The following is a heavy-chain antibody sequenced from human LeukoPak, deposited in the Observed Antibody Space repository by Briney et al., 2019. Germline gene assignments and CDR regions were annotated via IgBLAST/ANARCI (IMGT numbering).Heavy chain of an antibody. J-gene: IGHJ4*02. CDR1: GGAFSGYY. Sequence: PSETLSLTCAVYGGAFSGYYWSWIRQPPGKGLEWIGYIYYSGSTYYNPSLKSRVTISVDTSKNQFSLKLSSVTAADTAVYYCARARVWSPNSAGYFDYWGQGTLVTVSS. CDR2: IYYSGST. V-gene: IGHV4-34*09. CDR3: ARARVWSPNSAGYFDY. D-gene: IGHD3-10*01.